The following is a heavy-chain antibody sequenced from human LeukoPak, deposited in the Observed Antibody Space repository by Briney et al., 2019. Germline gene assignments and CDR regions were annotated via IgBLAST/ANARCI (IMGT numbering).Heavy chain of an antibody. CDR1: GFTFSSYA. CDR2: ISASGGST. CDR3: AKRRRPLEGLFDY. Sequence: PGGSLRLSCAASGFTFSSYAMTWVRQAPGKGLEWVSGISASGGSTYYADSVKGRFTISRDNSKNTLYLQMNSLSAEDTAVYYCAKRRRPLEGLFDYWGQGTLVTVSS. J-gene: IGHJ4*02. V-gene: IGHV3-23*01. D-gene: IGHD3/OR15-3a*01.